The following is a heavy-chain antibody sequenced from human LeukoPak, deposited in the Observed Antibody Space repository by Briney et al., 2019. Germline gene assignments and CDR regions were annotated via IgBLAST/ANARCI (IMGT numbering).Heavy chain of an antibody. V-gene: IGHV5-51*01. CDR2: IYPGDSDT. CDR3: ASSQYYYDSSGLLFHY. Sequence: GESLKISCKGSGYRSNNYWIAWLRQLPGKGLEWMGTIYPGDSDTRFSPSFRGLVTFSADKSISTAYLQWDTLKASDTAMYYCASSQYYYDSSGLLFHYWGQGTLVTVSS. D-gene: IGHD3-22*01. CDR1: GYRSNNYW. J-gene: IGHJ4*02.